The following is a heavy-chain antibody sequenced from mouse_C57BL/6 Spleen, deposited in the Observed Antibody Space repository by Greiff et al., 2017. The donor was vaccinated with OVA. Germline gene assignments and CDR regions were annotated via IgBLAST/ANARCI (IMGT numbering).Heavy chain of an antibody. CDR3: ARNYGYDGVDY. Sequence: VQLQQSGPELVKPGASVKISCKASGYTFTDYYMNWVKQSHGKSLEWIGDINPNNGGTSYNQKFKGKATLTVDKSSSTAYMELRSLTSEDSAVYYCARNYGYDGVDYWGKGTTLTVSS. CDR2: INPNNGGT. CDR1: GYTFTDYY. D-gene: IGHD2-2*01. J-gene: IGHJ2*01. V-gene: IGHV1-26*01.